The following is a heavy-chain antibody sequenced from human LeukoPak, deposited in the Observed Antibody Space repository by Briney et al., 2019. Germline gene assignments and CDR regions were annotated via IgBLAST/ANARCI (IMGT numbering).Heavy chain of an antibody. CDR2: IYYTGST. D-gene: IGHD1-14*01. CDR1: GGSISSYY. J-gene: IGHJ5*02. V-gene: IGHV4-59*08. Sequence: PSETLSLTCTVSGGSISSYYWNWIRQPPGKGLEWIGYIYYTGSTNYNPSLKSRVTISVDTSKNQFSPKLSSVTAADTAVYYCASNPNTGSAFDPWGQGTLVTVSS. CDR3: ASNPNTGSAFDP.